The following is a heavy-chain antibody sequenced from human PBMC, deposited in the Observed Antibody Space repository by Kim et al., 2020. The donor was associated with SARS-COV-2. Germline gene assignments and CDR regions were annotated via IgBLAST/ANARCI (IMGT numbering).Heavy chain of an antibody. Sequence: SQTLSLTCAISGDTVSSNSAAWTWIRQSPSGGLEWLGRTYYRSRWYYEYAPTVKGRITISPDTTKNQFSLHLNSVTPEDTAIYYCVSYHFDYWGQGTLVT. J-gene: IGHJ4*02. CDR2: TYYRSRWYY. V-gene: IGHV6-1*01. CDR3: VSYHFDY. CDR1: GDTVSSNSAA.